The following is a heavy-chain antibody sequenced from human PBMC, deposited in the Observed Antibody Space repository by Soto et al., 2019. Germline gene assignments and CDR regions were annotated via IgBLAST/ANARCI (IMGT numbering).Heavy chain of an antibody. CDR3: GRGGNVSSTSWYTYH. D-gene: IGHD2-2*02. CDR1: GGTFSSYA. J-gene: IGHJ5*02. CDR2: IIPIFGTA. V-gene: IGHV1-69*01. Sequence: QVQLVQSGAEVKKPGSSVKVSCKASGGTFSSYAISWVRQAPGHWLEWMGGIIPIFGTANYAKKFQGSGTITADESTKTAYMELRSSRSEDTAVYYCGRGGNVSSTSWYTYHWGQGTLVTVSS.